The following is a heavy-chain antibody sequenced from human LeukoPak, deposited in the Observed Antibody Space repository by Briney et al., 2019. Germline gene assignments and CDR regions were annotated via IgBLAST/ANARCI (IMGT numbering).Heavy chain of an antibody. CDR3: ARAYCSGGSCYGYYFDY. CDR1: GGSISSGDYY. V-gene: IGHV4-30-4*01. Sequence: PSQTLSLTCTVSGGSISSGDYYWSWIRQPPGKGLEWNGYINYSVSTYYNPSLKSRVTISVNTSKNQFSLKLSAETAADTGVYYCARAYCSGGSCYGYYFDYWGQGTVVTVPS. J-gene: IGHJ4*02. CDR2: INYSVST. D-gene: IGHD2-15*01.